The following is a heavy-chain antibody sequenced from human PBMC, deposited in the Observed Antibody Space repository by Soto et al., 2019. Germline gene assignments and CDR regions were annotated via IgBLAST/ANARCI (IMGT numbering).Heavy chain of an antibody. CDR1: GGSISSYY. J-gene: IGHJ6*02. CDR3: ARAHREYYYGMDV. V-gene: IGHV4-59*01. CDR2: IYYSGST. Sequence: SETLSLTCTVSGGSISSYYWSWIRQPPGKGLEWIGYIYYSGSTNYNPSLKSRVTISVDTSKNQFSLKLSSVTAADTAVYYCARAHREYYYGMDVWGQGTTVTVSS.